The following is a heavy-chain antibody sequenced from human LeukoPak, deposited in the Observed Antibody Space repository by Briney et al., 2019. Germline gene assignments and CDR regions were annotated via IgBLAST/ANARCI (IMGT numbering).Heavy chain of an antibody. CDR3: ARHYHDSSGYYHFEY. CDR2: IYSGGST. D-gene: IGHD3-22*01. Sequence: GGSLRFSCAASGFTVSTNYMSWVRQAPGKGLEWVSVIYSGGSTYYADSVKGRFTISRDNSKNTLYLQMNSLRAEDTALYYCARHYHDSSGYYHFEYWGQGTLVTVSS. V-gene: IGHV3-53*01. CDR1: GFTVSTNY. J-gene: IGHJ4*02.